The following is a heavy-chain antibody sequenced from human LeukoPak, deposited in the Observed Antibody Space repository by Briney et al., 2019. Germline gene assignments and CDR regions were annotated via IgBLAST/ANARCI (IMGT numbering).Heavy chain of an antibody. V-gene: IGHV3-64*01. CDR1: GFTFSSHG. Sequence: GGSLRLSCVASGFTFSSHGMHWVRQAPGKGLEYVSAITSDGGSTFYAKSVKGRFTISRDNSKNTVYLQMGSLRAEDLAVYYCARVAVWLGDAFDIWGQGTMVTVSS. CDR3: ARVAVWLGDAFDI. CDR2: ITSDGGST. D-gene: IGHD6-19*01. J-gene: IGHJ3*02.